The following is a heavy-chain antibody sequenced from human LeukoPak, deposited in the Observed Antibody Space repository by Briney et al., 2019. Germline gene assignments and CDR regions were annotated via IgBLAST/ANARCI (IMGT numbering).Heavy chain of an antibody. J-gene: IGHJ6*02. V-gene: IGHV3-23*01. CDR3: ARGTDTKPFWSGYWVDV. CDR2: ISGSGAHT. D-gene: IGHD3-3*01. Sequence: GGSLRLSCAASGFSFSSYAMSWVRQTPGKGLEWVSAISGSGAHTYYTDSVKGRFTISRDNSKNTLCLRMNSLRAEDTAVYYCARGTDTKPFWSGYWVDVWGQGTTVTVSS. CDR1: GFSFSSYA.